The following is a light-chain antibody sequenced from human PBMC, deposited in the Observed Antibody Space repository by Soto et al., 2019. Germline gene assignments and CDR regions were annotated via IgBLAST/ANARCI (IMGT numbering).Light chain of an antibody. Sequence: EIALTQSPGTLSLSPGERATLSCRASQSVTANYLAWYQQKPGQAPRLLIYAASIGATGVPDRFSGSWSGTDFTLTISRLEPEDFAVYYCLQYGVPLWTFGQGTKV. J-gene: IGKJ1*01. V-gene: IGKV3-20*01. CDR3: LQYGVPLWT. CDR1: QSVTANY. CDR2: AAS.